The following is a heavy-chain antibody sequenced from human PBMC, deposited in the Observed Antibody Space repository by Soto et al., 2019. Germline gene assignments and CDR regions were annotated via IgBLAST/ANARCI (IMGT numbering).Heavy chain of an antibody. V-gene: IGHV4-38-2*01. CDR2: IYHSGST. CDR3: ASTSREVRGVIIYYGMDV. Sequence: PSETLSLTCAVYCGSFSGYYWGWIRQPPGRGLEWIGSIYHSGSTHYNPSLKSRVTISVETYKNHFSLKLSSVTAADTAVYYCASTSREVRGVIIYYGMDVWGQGITVTVSS. D-gene: IGHD3-10*01. J-gene: IGHJ6*02. CDR1: CGSFSGYY.